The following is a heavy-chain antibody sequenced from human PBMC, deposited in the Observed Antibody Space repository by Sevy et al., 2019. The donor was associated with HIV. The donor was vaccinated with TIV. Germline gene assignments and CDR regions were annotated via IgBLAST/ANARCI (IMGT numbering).Heavy chain of an antibody. D-gene: IGHD6-25*01. J-gene: IGHJ6*02. CDR2: ISTINNYI. Sequence: GGSLRLSCAASGFTFSSYSMNWVRQAPGKGLEWVSSISTINNYIYYADSMKGRFTISSDNAENSLFLQMNSLRAEDTAVYYCARMGGLTDNGMDVWGQGTTVTVSS. CDR3: ARMGGLTDNGMDV. V-gene: IGHV3-21*01. CDR1: GFTFSSYS.